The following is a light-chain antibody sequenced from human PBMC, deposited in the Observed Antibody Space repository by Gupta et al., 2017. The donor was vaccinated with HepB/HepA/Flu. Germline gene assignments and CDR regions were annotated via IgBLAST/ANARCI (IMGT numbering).Light chain of an antibody. CDR3: VQGTRWPLT. CDR1: QSLVHGDGTTF. V-gene: IGKV2-30*02. J-gene: IGKJ4*01. Sequence: DEVIRQCLLLLPVTLGQPASISCRSSQSLVHGDGTTFFHWFQQRPGQSPRRLIYRVSNRDSGVPDRFSGSGSGTDFTLKISRVEAEDVGIYYCVQGTRWPLTFGGGQRWRSN. CDR2: RVS.